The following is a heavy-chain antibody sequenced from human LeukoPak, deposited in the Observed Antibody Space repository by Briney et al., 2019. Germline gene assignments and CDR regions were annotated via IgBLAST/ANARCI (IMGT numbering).Heavy chain of an antibody. CDR1: GFIFSDYE. CDR2: IISDGSTT. CDR3: ARAPADSSSWSDY. Sequence: GGSLRLPCAASGFIFSDYEMYWVRQAPGKGLVWVSRIISDGSTTNYADSVKDRFTISRDNAKNSLYLQMNSLRAEDTAVYYCARAPADSSSWSDYWGQGTLVTVSS. V-gene: IGHV3-74*01. D-gene: IGHD6-13*01. J-gene: IGHJ4*02.